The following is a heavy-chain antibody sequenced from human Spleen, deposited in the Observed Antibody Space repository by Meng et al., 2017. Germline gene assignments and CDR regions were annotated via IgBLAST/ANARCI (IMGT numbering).Heavy chain of an antibody. CDR2: INPDGSNP. D-gene: IGHD1-1*01. Sequence: GESLKISCAASGFTFSSYWMHWVRQGPGKGLVWVSRINPDGSNPTYADSVKGRFTISRDNAKNTVYLQMNSLRAEDTAVYYCTNDRLNHWGQGALVTVSS. CDR3: TNDRLNH. CDR1: GFTFSSYW. J-gene: IGHJ1*01. V-gene: IGHV3-74*01.